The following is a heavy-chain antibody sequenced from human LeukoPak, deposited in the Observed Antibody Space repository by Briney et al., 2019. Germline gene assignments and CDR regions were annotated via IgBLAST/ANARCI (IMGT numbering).Heavy chain of an antibody. CDR3: ARDRDSGDYTAAPGDY. V-gene: IGHV3-48*02. J-gene: IGHJ4*02. CDR2: ISSSGSTI. Sequence: GGSLRLSCAASGFTFSSYSMNWVRQAPGEGLEWVSYISSSGSTINYADPVKGRFTISRDSAKNSLYLQMNSLRDEDTAVYYCARDRDSGDYTAAPGDYWGQGTLVTVSS. D-gene: IGHD4-17*01. CDR1: GFTFSSYS.